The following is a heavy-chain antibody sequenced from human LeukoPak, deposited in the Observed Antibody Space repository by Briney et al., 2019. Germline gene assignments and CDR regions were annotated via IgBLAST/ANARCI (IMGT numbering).Heavy chain of an antibody. CDR3: ASGDGSGTYYNY. CDR2: ISGYGSII. V-gene: IGHV3-48*02. CDR1: GFTFNSYS. Sequence: GGSLRLSCAASGFTFNSYSMNWVRQGPGKGPEWISYISGYGSIIYYADSVKGRFTTSRDNAKNSLYLQMNRLRDEDTAVYYCASGDGSGTYYNYWGPGTLVTVSS. J-gene: IGHJ4*02. D-gene: IGHD3-10*01.